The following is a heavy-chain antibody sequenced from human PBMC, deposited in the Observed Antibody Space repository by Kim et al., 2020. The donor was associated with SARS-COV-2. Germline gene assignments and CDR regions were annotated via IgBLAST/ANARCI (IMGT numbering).Heavy chain of an antibody. V-gene: IGHV3-30*04. J-gene: IGHJ3*02. Sequence: GGSLRLSCAASGFTFSSYAMHWVRQAPGKGLEWVAVISYDGSNKYYADSVKGRFTISRDNSKNTLYLQMNSLRAEDTAVYYCAREDYYDSSGYPVVVAANAFDIWGQGTMVTVSS. CDR1: GFTFSSYA. D-gene: IGHD3-22*01. CDR2: ISYDGSNK. CDR3: AREDYYDSSGYPVVVAANAFDI.